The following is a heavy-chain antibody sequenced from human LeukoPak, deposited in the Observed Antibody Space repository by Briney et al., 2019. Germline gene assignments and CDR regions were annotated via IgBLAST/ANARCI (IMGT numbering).Heavy chain of an antibody. D-gene: IGHD3-3*01. Sequence: PGGSLRLSCAASGFTFSNYAMQWVRQAPGKGLEWVSVISVRTGSTDYAYCVKGRFTISSDNSKNTLHVQMNSLRAEDTAAYYCAKDRDFGVVSDAFDIWGQGTMVTVSA. J-gene: IGHJ3*02. CDR2: ISVRTGST. CDR1: GFTFSNYA. V-gene: IGHV3-23*01. CDR3: AKDRDFGVVSDAFDI.